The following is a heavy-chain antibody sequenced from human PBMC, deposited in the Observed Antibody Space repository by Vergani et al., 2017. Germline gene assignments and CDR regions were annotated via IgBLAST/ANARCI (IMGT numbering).Heavy chain of an antibody. CDR2: IISSNSTI. V-gene: IGHV3-48*01. J-gene: IGHJ4*02. D-gene: IGHD2/OR15-2a*01. CDR1: GFTFSSYS. Sequence: EVQLVESGGGLVQPGGSLRLSCAASGFTFSSYSMNWVRQAPGKGLEWVSYIISSNSTIYYADSVKGRFTSTRENAKNSLYLQMNSRRAEDPAVYYCAGESIPSYFDCWGQGTLVTVSS. CDR3: AGESIPSYFDC.